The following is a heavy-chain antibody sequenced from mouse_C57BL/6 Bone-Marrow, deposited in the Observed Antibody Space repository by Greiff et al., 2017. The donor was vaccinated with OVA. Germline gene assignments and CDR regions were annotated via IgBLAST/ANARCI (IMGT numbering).Heavy chain of an antibody. J-gene: IGHJ1*03. D-gene: IGHD1-1*01. V-gene: IGHV1-64*01. Sequence: VQLQQPGAELVKPGASVKLSCKASGYTFTSYWMHWVKQRPGQGLEWIGMIHPNSGSTNYNEKFKSKATLTVDKSSSTAYMQLSSLTSEDSAVYYCARRDYYGSSYYWYFDVWGTGTTVTVSS. CDR2: IHPNSGST. CDR1: GYTFTSYW. CDR3: ARRDYYGSSYYWYFDV.